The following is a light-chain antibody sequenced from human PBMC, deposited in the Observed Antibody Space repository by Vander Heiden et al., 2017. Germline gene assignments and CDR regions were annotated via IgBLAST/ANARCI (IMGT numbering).Light chain of an antibody. CDR1: QSVSSY. CDR2: DAS. J-gene: IGKJ4*01. V-gene: IGKV3-11*01. Sequence: EIVLTQSPATLSLSPGERATLSCRASQSVSSYLAWYQKKPGQAPRLLIYDASNRATGIPARFSGSGSGTDFILTISSLEPEDFAVYYCQQRSNWPPLTFGGGTKVEIK. CDR3: QQRSNWPPLT.